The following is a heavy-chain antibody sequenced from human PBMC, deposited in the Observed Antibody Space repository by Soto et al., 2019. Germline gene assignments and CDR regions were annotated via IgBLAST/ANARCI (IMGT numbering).Heavy chain of an antibody. CDR1: GGSISSSSYY. CDR2: IYYSGST. CDR3: ARLTMSYGMDV. J-gene: IGHJ6*02. D-gene: IGHD3-10*02. V-gene: IGHV4-39*01. Sequence: PSETLSLTCTVSGGSISSSSYYWGWIRQPPGKGLEWIGSIYYSGSTYYNPSLKSRVTISVDTSKNQFSLKLSSVTAADTAVYYCARLTMSYGMDVWGQGTTVTVSS.